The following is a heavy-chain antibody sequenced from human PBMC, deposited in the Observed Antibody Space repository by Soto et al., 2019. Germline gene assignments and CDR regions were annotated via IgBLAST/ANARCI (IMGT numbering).Heavy chain of an antibody. J-gene: IGHJ3*02. D-gene: IGHD5-18*01. CDR2: ISNDGNRQ. CDR3: AGDIYSYGSVGTPDI. V-gene: IGHV3-30-3*01. CDR1: GFSFSSQA. Sequence: QEQLMESGGGVVQPGRSLRLSCVASGFSFSSQAMHWVRQAPGKGLEWVAAISNDGNRQLYADSVKDRFTISRDNSRNTLELQMNNLRTEDTGVYFCAGDIYSYGSVGTPDIWGQGTMVTVSS.